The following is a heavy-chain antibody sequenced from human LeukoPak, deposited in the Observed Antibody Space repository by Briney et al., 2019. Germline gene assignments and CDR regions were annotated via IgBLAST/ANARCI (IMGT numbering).Heavy chain of an antibody. J-gene: IGHJ5*02. CDR3: ARGTEMATINYNWFDP. Sequence: GGSLRLSCAASGFTFSSYAMSWVRQAPGKGLEWVSAISGSGGSTYYADSVKGRFTISRDNAKNSLYLQMNSLRAEDTAVYYCARGTEMATINYNWFDPWGQGTLVTVSS. CDR1: GFTFSSYA. D-gene: IGHD5-24*01. CDR2: ISGSGGST. V-gene: IGHV3-23*01.